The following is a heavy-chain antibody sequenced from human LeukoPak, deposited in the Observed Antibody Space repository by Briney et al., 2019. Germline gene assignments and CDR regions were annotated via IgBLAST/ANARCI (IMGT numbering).Heavy chain of an antibody. CDR2: ISASGSDT. V-gene: IGHV3-23*01. D-gene: IGHD1-26*01. CDR1: GFAFSSYA. J-gene: IGHJ4*02. CDR3: ARDVGAVGDY. Sequence: GGSLRLSCAASGFAFSSYAMSWVRQAPGKGLEWVSSISASGSDTYYADSVKGRFTISRDNSKNTLYLQMNSLRAEDTAVYYCARDVGAVGDYWGQGTLVTVSS.